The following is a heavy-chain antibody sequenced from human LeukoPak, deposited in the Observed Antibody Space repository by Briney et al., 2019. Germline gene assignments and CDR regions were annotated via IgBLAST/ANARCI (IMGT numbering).Heavy chain of an antibody. Sequence: SETLSLTCTVSGDSISSSSYYWGWIRQPPGKGLEWIGSIYYSGTTYFNPSLKSRVTISVDTSKNQFSLKLSSVTAADTAVYYCARQWRELLGCWFDPWGQGTLVTVSS. V-gene: IGHV4-39*01. CDR1: GDSISSSSYY. J-gene: IGHJ5*02. CDR2: IYYSGTT. CDR3: ARQWRELLGCWFDP. D-gene: IGHD1-26*01.